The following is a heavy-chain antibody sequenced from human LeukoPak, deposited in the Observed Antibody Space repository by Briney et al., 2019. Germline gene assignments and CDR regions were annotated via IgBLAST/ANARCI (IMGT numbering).Heavy chain of an antibody. D-gene: IGHD3-22*01. CDR1: GFTFSSYA. CDR3: ARAGAPYYYDSSGYPQSNWFDP. V-gene: IGHV3-30-3*01. CDR2: MSYDGSNK. Sequence: GGSLRLSCAASGFTFSSYAMHWVRQAPGKGLEWVAVMSYDGSNKYYADSVKGRFTISRDNSKNTLYLQMNSLRAEDTAVYYCARAGAPYYYDSSGYPQSNWFDPWGQGTLVTVSS. J-gene: IGHJ5*02.